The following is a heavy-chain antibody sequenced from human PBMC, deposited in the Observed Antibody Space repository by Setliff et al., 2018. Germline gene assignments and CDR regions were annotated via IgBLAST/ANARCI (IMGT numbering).Heavy chain of an antibody. J-gene: IGHJ4*02. D-gene: IGHD3-16*01. CDR3: ARTTGYRLEGDFDY. V-gene: IGHV3-11*01. CDR2: IHDSGNPT. Sequence: GGSLRLSCTASGFTFSNAWMSWVRQAPGKGLEWISYIHDSGNPTYYADSVKGRFTVSRDNAKNSLYLQMTSLRAEDTAIYYCARTTGYRLEGDFDYWGQGTLVTVSS. CDR1: GFTFSNAW.